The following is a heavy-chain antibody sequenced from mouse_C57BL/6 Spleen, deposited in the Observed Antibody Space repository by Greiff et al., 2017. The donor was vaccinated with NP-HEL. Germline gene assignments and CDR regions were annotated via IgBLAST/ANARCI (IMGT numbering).Heavy chain of an antibody. CDR2: IDPSDSET. D-gene: IGHD2-5*01. CDR3: ARYGAYYSNYGYFDV. V-gene: IGHV1-52*01. Sequence: VQLQQPGAELVRPGSSVKLSCKASGYTFTSYWMHWVKQRPIQGLEWIGNIDPSDSETHYNQKFKDKATLTVDKSSSTAYMQLSSLTSEDSAVYYCARYGAYYSNYGYFDVWGTGTTVTVSS. CDR1: GYTFTSYW. J-gene: IGHJ1*03.